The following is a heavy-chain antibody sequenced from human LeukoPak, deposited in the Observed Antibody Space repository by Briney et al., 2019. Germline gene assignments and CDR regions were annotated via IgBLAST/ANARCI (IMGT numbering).Heavy chain of an antibody. CDR3: VRQHLPEYYFDY. V-gene: IGHV4-34*01. CDR1: SGSFSGDY. J-gene: IGHJ4*02. CDR2: VNHSGST. Sequence: SETLSLTCAVYSGSFSGDYRSWIRQPPGRGLEWIGEVNHSGSTNYNPSLKSRVTISVDTSKNQFSLKLTSVTAADTAVYYCVRQHLPEYYFDYWGQGTLVTVSS. D-gene: IGHD6-13*01.